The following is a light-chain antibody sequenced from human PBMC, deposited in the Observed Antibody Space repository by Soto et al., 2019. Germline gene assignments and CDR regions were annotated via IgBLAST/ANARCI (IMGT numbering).Light chain of an antibody. CDR3: NSYTTLSNRV. V-gene: IGLV2-14*01. Sequence: QSALTQPASVSGSPGQSITISCTGTRRDVGGYNYVSWYQQYSGKSPKLLIYEVTHRPSGVSDRFSGSKSGNTASLTISGLQAEDEANYYCNSYTTLSNRVFGTGTKVTVL. CDR1: RRDVGGYNY. CDR2: EVT. J-gene: IGLJ1*01.